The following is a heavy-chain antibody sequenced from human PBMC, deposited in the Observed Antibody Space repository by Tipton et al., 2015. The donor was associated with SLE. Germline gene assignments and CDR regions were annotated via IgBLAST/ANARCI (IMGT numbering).Heavy chain of an antibody. Sequence: LSLTCAASGFTFSSYAMHWVRQAPGRGLEYVSGISSNGGSTYYANSVKGRFTISRDNSKNTLYLQMGSLRAEDMAVYYCARVGSSYYWYFDLWGRGTLVTVSS. CDR1: GFTFSSYA. J-gene: IGHJ2*01. V-gene: IGHV3-64*01. CDR2: ISSNGGST. CDR3: ARVGSSYYWYFDL. D-gene: IGHD6-13*01.